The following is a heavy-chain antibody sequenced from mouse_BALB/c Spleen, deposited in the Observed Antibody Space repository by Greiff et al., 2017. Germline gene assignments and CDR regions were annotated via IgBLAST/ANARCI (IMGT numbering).Heavy chain of an antibody. J-gene: IGHJ4*01. CDR2: IYPGNGDT. Sequence: QVQLQQPGAELVKPGASVKMSCKASGYSFTSYNMHWVKQTPGQGLEWIGAIYPGNGDTSYNQKFKGKATLTADKSSSTAYMQLSSLTSEDSAVYYCARGVPYAMDYWGQGTSVTVSS. D-gene: IGHD2-14*01. V-gene: IGHV1-12*01. CDR3: ARGVPYAMDY. CDR1: GYSFTSYN.